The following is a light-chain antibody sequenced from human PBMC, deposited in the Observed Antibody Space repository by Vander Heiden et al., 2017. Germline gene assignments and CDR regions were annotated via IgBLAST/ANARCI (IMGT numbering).Light chain of an antibody. CDR2: LNSDGSH. J-gene: IGLJ2*01. CDR3: QTGGSGIVV. Sequence: QLVLPQSPSASAFLGVSVKLTCTLSSGHSNYAIAWHQQQPERGPRYLMKLNSDGSHNKGDGIPDRFSGSSSAAERYLTISSLQPEDEADYYCQTGGSGIVVFGGGTKLTVL. CDR1: SGHSNYA. V-gene: IGLV4-69*01.